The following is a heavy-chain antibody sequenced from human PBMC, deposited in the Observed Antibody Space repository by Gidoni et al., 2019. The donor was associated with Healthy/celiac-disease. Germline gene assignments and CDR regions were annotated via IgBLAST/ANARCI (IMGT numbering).Heavy chain of an antibody. CDR1: GGSFSGYY. V-gene: IGHV4-34*01. CDR3: ARAKWLVASFDP. D-gene: IGHD6-19*01. Sequence: QVQLQQWGAGLLKPSETLSLTCAVYGGSFSGYYWSWIRQPPGKGLEWIGEINHSGSTNYNPSLKSRVTISVDTSKNQFSLKLSSVTAADTAVYYCARAKWLVASFDPWGQGTLVTVSS. J-gene: IGHJ5*02. CDR2: INHSGST.